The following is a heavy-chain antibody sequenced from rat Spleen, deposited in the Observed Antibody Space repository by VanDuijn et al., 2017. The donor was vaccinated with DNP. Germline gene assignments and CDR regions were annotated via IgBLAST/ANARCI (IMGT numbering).Heavy chain of an antibody. CDR1: GFSLTNYA. V-gene: IGHV2S12*01. CDR3: ARSHGYYYDGSYYPFAY. J-gene: IGHJ3*01. CDR2: VSSGGNT. D-gene: IGHD1-12*02. Sequence: QVQLKESGPGLVQPSQTLSLTCTVSGFSLTNYAVGWVRQPPGKGLEWIAAVSSGGNTYYNSVLKSRLSISRDTSKSQVFLKMNSVQTEDTAIYFCARSHGYYYDGSYYPFAYWGQGTLVTVSS.